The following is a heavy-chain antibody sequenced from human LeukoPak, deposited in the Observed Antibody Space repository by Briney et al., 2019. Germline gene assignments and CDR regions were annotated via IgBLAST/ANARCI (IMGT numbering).Heavy chain of an antibody. V-gene: IGHV5-51*01. CDR1: GYSFTTYW. CDR2: ISPDDSDT. Sequence: GESLRISCEASGYSFTTYWICCVRQGPGTGLGWVWAISPDDSDTRYSPSFQCQVAISPATPLTTAYLKWNSLKASDTGMYYSARQRVGSGTDNWFDTWGQGTLVTLSS. D-gene: IGHD3-10*01. J-gene: IGHJ5*02. CDR3: ARQRVGSGTDNWFDT.